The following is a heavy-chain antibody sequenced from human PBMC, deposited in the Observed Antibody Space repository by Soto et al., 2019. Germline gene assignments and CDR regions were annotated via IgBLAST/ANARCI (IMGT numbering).Heavy chain of an antibody. CDR1: GFSFSSYA. V-gene: IGHV3-23*01. CDR2: ISAGGDST. Sequence: EVQLLESGGSLKQPGGSLRLSCAASGFSFSSYAMSWVRQAPGKGLEWVSSISAGGDSTYYADSVKGRFTITRDNTENKLYLKMTGLRAADTAVYYCAKDHGYAGGWHTPYYFDTWGQGTLVTVSS. D-gene: IGHD6-19*01. CDR3: AKDHGYAGGWHTPYYFDT. J-gene: IGHJ4*02.